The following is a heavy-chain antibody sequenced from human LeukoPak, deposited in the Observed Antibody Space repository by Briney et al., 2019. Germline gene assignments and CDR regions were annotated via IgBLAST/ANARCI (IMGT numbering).Heavy chain of an antibody. Sequence: PGGSLRLSCAASGFTLSDSYMSWIRQSPGKGLEWISYISNSGITIHYADSVRGRFTISKDNAKNSLYLQMNSLRAEDTAVYYCAELGITMIGGVWGKGTTVTISS. D-gene: IGHD3-10*02. CDR3: AELGITMIGGV. CDR2: ISNSGITI. J-gene: IGHJ6*04. CDR1: GFTLSDSY. V-gene: IGHV3-11*04.